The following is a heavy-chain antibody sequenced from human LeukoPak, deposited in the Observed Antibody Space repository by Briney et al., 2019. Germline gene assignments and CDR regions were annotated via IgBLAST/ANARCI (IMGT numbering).Heavy chain of an antibody. D-gene: IGHD6-13*01. V-gene: IGHV4-61*01. CDR2: IYYSGST. CDR3: ARNLGGSSWVFDY. Sequence: PSETLSLTCTVSGGSVSSGSYYWSWIRQPPGKGLEWIGYIYYSGSTNYNPSLKSRATISVDTSKNQFSLKLSSVTAADTAVYYCARNLGGSSWVFDYWGQGTLVTVSS. J-gene: IGHJ4*02. CDR1: GGSVSSGSYY.